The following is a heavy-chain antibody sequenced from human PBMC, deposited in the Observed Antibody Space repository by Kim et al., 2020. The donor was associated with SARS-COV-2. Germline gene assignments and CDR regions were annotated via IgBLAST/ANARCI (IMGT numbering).Heavy chain of an antibody. V-gene: IGHV4-34*01. CDR1: GGSFSGYY. CDR3: AREWGDYIAAWDY. D-gene: IGHD1-26*01. J-gene: IGHJ4*02. CDR2: INHSGST. Sequence: SETLSLTCAVYGGSFSGYYWSWIRQPPGKGLEWIGEINHSGSTNYNPPLKSRVTISVDTSKNQFSLKLSSVTAADTAVYYCAREWGDYIAAWDYWGQGTL.